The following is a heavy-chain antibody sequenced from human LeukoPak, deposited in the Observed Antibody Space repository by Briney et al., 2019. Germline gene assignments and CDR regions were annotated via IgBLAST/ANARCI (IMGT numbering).Heavy chain of an antibody. Sequence: GASVKVSCKASGGTFSSYAISWVRQSPGQGLEWMGWISAYNGNTNYAQKLQGRVTMTTDTSTSTAYMELRSLRSDDTAVYYCARDQQDYDFWSGYLNGFSGWFDPWGQGTLVTVSS. V-gene: IGHV1-18*01. J-gene: IGHJ5*02. D-gene: IGHD3-3*01. CDR3: ARDQQDYDFWSGYLNGFSGWFDP. CDR1: GGTFSSYA. CDR2: ISAYNGNT.